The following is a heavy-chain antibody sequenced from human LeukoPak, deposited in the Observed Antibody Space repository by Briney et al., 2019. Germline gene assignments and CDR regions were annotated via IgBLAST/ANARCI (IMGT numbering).Heavy chain of an antibody. Sequence: SETLSLTCTVSGGSMSSYYWSWIRQPPGKGLEWIGYIYYSGSTNYNPSLKSRVIISVDTSKNQFSLKLSSVTAADTAVFYCATFSSTGYYMDVWGKGTTVTISS. CDR3: ATFSSTGYYMDV. CDR1: GGSMSSYY. D-gene: IGHD2-2*01. CDR2: IYYSGST. V-gene: IGHV4-59*12. J-gene: IGHJ6*03.